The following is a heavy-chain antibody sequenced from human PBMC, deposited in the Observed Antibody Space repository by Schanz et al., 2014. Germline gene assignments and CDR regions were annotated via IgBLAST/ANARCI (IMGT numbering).Heavy chain of an antibody. J-gene: IGHJ4*02. Sequence: DVQLLESGGGLVQPGGSLRLSCAASGFTFTTYAMTWVRQAPGKGLEWLGRVRNRRNSDIIEYAASVEGRFTISRDESKNSVYLQMNSLQTDDTAVYYCFSMHYGNSVYWGQGTLVTVSS. CDR1: GFTFTTYA. V-gene: IGHV3-72*01. D-gene: IGHD1-7*01. CDR3: FSMHYGNSVY. CDR2: VRNRRNSDII.